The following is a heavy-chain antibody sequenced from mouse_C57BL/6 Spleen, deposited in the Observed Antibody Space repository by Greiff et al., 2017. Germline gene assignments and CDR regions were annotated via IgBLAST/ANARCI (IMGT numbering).Heavy chain of an antibody. CDR1: GYTFTSYW. J-gene: IGHJ2*01. CDR2: IHPNSGST. CDR3: ARGEGGYYLYYFDY. V-gene: IGHV1-64*01. D-gene: IGHD2-3*01. Sequence: QVQLQQSGAELVKPGASVKLSCKASGYTFTSYWMHWVKQRPGQGLEWIGMIHPNSGSTNYNEKFKSKATLTVDKSSSTAYMQLSSLTSEDSAVXFCARGEGGYYLYYFDYWGQGTTLTVAS.